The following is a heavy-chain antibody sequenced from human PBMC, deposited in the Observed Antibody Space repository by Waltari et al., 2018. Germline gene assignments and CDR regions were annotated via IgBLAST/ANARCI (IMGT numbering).Heavy chain of an antibody. Sequence: EVQLVESGGGPVKPGGSLRLPCAASGFSFSIYPMSWVRQAPGKGLEWVAFISVNSEYIFYADSVRGRFTISRDNAKNSLYLQMNSLTAEDTAVYYCASLASIWGQGTLVTVSS. V-gene: IGHV3-21*02. J-gene: IGHJ4*02. CDR1: GFSFSIYP. CDR3: ASLASI. CDR2: ISVNSEYI. D-gene: IGHD3-3*02.